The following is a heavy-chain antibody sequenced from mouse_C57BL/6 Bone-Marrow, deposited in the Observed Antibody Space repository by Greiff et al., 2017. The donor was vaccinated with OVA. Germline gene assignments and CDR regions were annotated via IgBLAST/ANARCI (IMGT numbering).Heavy chain of an antibody. J-gene: IGHJ1*03. Sequence: VQLQQPGAELVKPGASVKLSCKASGYTFTSYWMQWVKQRPGQGLEWIGGIDPSDRYTNYNQKFKGNATFAVDTSSTSAYMQLSSLTSDDSAFYDCARDSYDGDVYFDVWGTGTAVTVSS. CDR3: ARDSYDGDVYFDV. D-gene: IGHD2-12*01. V-gene: IGHV1-50*01. CDR1: GYTFTSYW. CDR2: IDPSDRYT.